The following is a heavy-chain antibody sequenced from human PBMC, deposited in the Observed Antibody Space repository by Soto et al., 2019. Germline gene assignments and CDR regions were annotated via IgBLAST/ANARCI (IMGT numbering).Heavy chain of an antibody. CDR3: AKGASTTVFAFNDY. CDR2: ISWNSGNL. D-gene: IGHD4-17*01. Sequence: EVQLVESGGGLVQPGRSLRLSCAASGFTFDDYAMHWVRQGPGKGLEWVSSISWNSGNLGYADSAKGRFTISRDNAKNSLYVQMNSLRGEDTALYYCAKGASTTVFAFNDYWGQGTLVTVSS. CDR1: GFTFDDYA. V-gene: IGHV3-9*01. J-gene: IGHJ4*02.